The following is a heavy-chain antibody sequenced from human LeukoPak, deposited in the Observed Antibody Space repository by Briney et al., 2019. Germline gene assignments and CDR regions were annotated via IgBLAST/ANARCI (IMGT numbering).Heavy chain of an antibody. CDR2: MNPNSGNT. Sequence: GASVKVSCKASGYTFTGYYMHWVRQAPGQGLEWMGWMNPNSGNTGYAQKFQGRVTMTRNTSISTAYMELSSLRSEDTAVYYCARLGDYHGYWGQGTLVTVSS. V-gene: IGHV1-8*02. J-gene: IGHJ4*02. CDR1: GYTFTGYY. CDR3: ARLGDYHGY. D-gene: IGHD4-17*01.